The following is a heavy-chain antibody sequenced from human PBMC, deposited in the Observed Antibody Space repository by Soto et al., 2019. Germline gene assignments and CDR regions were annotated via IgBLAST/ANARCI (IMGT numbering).Heavy chain of an antibody. CDR3: ARDRIVVVDYYYYGMDV. J-gene: IGHJ6*02. CDR1: GGSISRGGYY. CDR2: IYYSGST. D-gene: IGHD2-21*01. Sequence: SETLSRTCTVSGGSISRGGYYWSWIRQHPWKGLEWIGYIYYSGSTYYNPSLKSRVTISVDTSKNQFSLKLSSVTAADTAVYYCARDRIVVVDYYYYGMDVWGQGXTVTVYS. V-gene: IGHV4-31*03.